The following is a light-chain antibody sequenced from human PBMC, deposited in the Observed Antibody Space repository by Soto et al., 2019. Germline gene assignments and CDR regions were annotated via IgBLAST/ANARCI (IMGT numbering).Light chain of an antibody. Sequence: DVQMTQSPSSLSASVGDIVTITCRASKRIRTSLNWYQQKPGKAPKFLIYDASSLQSEVPSRFSGSGSGTDFTLTISNLQPEDFATCYCQQSYSVPPTFGQGTKLEI. CDR2: DAS. V-gene: IGKV1-39*01. J-gene: IGKJ2*01. CDR3: QQSYSVPPT. CDR1: KRIRTS.